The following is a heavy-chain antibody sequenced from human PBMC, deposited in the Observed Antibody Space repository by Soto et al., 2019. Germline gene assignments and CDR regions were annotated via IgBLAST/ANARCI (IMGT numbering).Heavy chain of an antibody. Sequence: ASVKVSCKASGYTFTSYAMHWVRQAPGQRLEWMGWINAGNGNTKYSVKGRFTISRDDSKNTLHLQMSTLRVDDTAIYYCSLGKSYYWDYWGQGIQVPVSS. CDR2: INAGNGNT. J-gene: IGHJ4*02. CDR3: SLGKSYYWDY. V-gene: IGHV1-3*01. CDR1: GYTFTSYA.